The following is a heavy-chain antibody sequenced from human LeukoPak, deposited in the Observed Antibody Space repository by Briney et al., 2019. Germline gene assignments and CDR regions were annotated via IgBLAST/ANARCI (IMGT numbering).Heavy chain of an antibody. CDR3: ARANGVATITGPFDY. D-gene: IGHD5-12*01. Sequence: SVKVSCKASGGTFSSYGISWVRQAPGQGLEWMGGNIPIFGTANYAQKFQGRVTITADESTSTAYMELSSLRSEDTAVYYCARANGVATITGPFDYWGQGTLVTVSS. J-gene: IGHJ4*02. V-gene: IGHV1-69*13. CDR2: NIPIFGTA. CDR1: GGTFSSYG.